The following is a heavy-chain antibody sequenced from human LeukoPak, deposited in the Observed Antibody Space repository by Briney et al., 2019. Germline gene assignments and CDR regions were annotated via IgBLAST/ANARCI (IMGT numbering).Heavy chain of an antibody. J-gene: IGHJ3*02. CDR1: GFTVSSNY. Sequence: GGSLRLSCAASGFTVSSNYMSWVRQAPGKGLEWVSVIYSGGSTYYADSVKGRFTISRDNSKNTLYLQMNSLRAEDTAVYYCANPLCGGDCYSGFGAFDIWGQGTMVTVSS. CDR2: IYSGGST. V-gene: IGHV3-53*05. D-gene: IGHD2-21*02. CDR3: ANPLCGGDCYSGFGAFDI.